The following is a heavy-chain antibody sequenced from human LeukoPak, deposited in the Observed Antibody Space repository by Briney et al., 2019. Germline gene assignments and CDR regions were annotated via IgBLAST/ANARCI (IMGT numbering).Heavy chain of an antibody. V-gene: IGHV1-2*02. D-gene: IGHD2-15*01. J-gene: IGHJ2*01. CDR2: INPKSGGT. CDR1: GYTFTGYY. CDR3: ARKYCSGGSCHRLDYWYFDL. Sequence: ASVKVSCKASGYTFTGYYMHWLRQAPGQGLEWMGWINPKSGGTNYAQKFQGRVTMTRDTSISTAYMELSRLRSDDTAVYYCARKYCSGGSCHRLDYWYFDLWGRGTLVTVSS.